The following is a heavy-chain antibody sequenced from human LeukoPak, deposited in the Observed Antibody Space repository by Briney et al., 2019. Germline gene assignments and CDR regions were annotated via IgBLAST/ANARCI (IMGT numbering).Heavy chain of an antibody. Sequence: PGGSLRLSCKASGFTFSNYEMNWVRQAPGKGLEWFSYISSIGSTIYYAESVKGRFTISRDNAQNSLYLQMSSLRAEDTAVYYCARRRYSGSSQHFDYWGQGTLVTVSS. V-gene: IGHV3-48*03. J-gene: IGHJ4*02. CDR1: GFTFSNYE. CDR2: ISSIGSTI. D-gene: IGHD1-26*01. CDR3: ARRRYSGSSQHFDY.